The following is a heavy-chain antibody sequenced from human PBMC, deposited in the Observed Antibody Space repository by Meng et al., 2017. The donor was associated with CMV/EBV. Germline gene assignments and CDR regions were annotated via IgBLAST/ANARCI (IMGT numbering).Heavy chain of an antibody. CDR3: ARDAIDCSSTSCPGNWFDP. CDR2: ISSSGSTI. J-gene: IGHJ5*02. Sequence: GESLKISCAASGFTFSSYEMNWVRQAPGKGLEWVSYISSSGSTIYYADSVKGRFTISRDNAKNSLYLQMNSLRAEDTAVYYCARDAIDCSSTSCPGNWFDPWGQGTLVTVSS. D-gene: IGHD2-2*01. CDR1: GFTFSSYE. V-gene: IGHV3-48*03.